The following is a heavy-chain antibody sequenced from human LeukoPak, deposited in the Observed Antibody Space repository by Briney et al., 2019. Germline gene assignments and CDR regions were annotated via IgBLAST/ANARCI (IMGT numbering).Heavy chain of an antibody. CDR3: AKDSSSWYVNAFDI. CDR1: GFTFDDYA. J-gene: IGHJ3*02. D-gene: IGHD6-13*01. CDR2: ISWNSGSI. Sequence: QSGGSLRLSCAASGFTFDDYAMHWVRQAPGKGLEWVSGISWNSGSIGYADSVKGRFTISRDNAKNSLYLQMNSLRAEDTALYYCAKDSSSWYVNAFDIWGQGTMVTVSS. V-gene: IGHV3-9*01.